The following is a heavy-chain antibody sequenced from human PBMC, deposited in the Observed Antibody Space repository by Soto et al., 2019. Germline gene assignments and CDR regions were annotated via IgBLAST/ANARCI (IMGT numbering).Heavy chain of an antibody. D-gene: IGHD6-19*01. V-gene: IGHV3-64*02. J-gene: IGHJ4*02. Sequence: EVQLVESGEGLVQPGGSLRLSCAASGFTFSSYAMHWVRQAPGKGLEYVSAISSNGGSTYYADSVKGRFTISRDNSKNTLYLQMGSLRGEGRALFCCARGGRLVLGGWNYFDYWGQGTLVTVSS. CDR1: GFTFSSYA. CDR3: ARGGRLVLGGWNYFDY. CDR2: ISSNGGST.